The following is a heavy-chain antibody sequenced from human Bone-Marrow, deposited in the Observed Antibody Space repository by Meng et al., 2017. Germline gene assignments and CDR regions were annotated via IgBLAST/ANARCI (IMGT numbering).Heavy chain of an antibody. CDR3: TRDGYSDCSSTSCFDY. D-gene: IGHD2-2*01. V-gene: IGHV7-4-1*02. CDR1: GYTFTSYA. J-gene: IGHJ4*02. CDR2: IDTNTGNP. Sequence: ASVKVSCKASGYTFTSYAMHWVRQAPGQGLEWMGWIDTNTGNPTYAQGFTGRFVFSLDTSVSTAYLQISSLKADDTAVYYCTRDGYSDCSSTSCFDYWGQGSLVTVSS.